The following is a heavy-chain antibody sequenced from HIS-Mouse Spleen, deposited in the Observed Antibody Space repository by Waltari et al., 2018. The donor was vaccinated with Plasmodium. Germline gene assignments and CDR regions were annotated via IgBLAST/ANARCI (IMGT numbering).Heavy chain of an antibody. D-gene: IGHD6-13*01. Sequence: EVQLVESGGGLVQPGGSLSLPFAASGSTFSSYLLSWVRQAPGKGLEWVANIKQDGSEKYYVDSVKGRFTISRDNAKNSLYLQMNSLRAEDTAVYYCASSWYWYFDLWGRGTLVTVSS. J-gene: IGHJ2*01. CDR2: IKQDGSEK. CDR3: ASSWYWYFDL. V-gene: IGHV3-7*01. CDR1: GSTFSSYL.